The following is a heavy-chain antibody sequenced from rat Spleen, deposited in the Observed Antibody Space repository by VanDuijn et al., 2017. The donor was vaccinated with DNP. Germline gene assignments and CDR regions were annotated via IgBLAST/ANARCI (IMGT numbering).Heavy chain of an antibody. D-gene: IGHD1-7*01. Sequence: EVQLQESGSGLVKPSQSLSLTCSVTGYSITSHYWGWIRKFSGNKLEYIGHISYSGGTNYNPSLKSRISITRDTSKNHFFLHLNSVTTEDTATYYCARWTRYFDYWGQGVMVTVSS. CDR3: ARWTRYFDY. CDR2: ISYSGGT. V-gene: IGHV3-1*01. J-gene: IGHJ2*01. CDR1: GYSITSHY.